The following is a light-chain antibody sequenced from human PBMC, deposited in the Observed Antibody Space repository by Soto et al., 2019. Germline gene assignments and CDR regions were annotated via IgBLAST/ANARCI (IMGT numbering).Light chain of an antibody. J-gene: IGKJ1*01. Sequence: EIVLTQSPGTLSLTPGERATLSCRASQSISNNYLAWYQQRPGQAPRLLIYGVSSRATGIADRFSGSGSGTDFSLTISRREPEDFAMYCGQHSTAFGQGLRVEI. CDR1: QSISNNY. V-gene: IGKV3-20*01. CDR3: QHSTA. CDR2: GVS.